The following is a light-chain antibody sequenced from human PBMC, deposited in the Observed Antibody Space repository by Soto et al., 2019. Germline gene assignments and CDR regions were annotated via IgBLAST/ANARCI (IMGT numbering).Light chain of an antibody. CDR3: QQYNGYSRT. Sequence: DIVMTQSPLSLPVTPGEPASISCRSSQSLLHSNGYNYLDWYLQKPGQSPQLLIYLGSNRASGVPSRFSGSGSGTEFTLTISSLQPDDFATYYCQQYNGYSRTFGLGTKVDIK. CDR2: LGS. J-gene: IGKJ1*01. V-gene: IGKV2-28*01. CDR1: QSLLHSNGYNY.